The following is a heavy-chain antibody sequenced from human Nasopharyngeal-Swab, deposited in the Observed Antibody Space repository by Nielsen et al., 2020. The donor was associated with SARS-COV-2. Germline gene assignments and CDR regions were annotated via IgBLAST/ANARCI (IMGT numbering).Heavy chain of an antibody. J-gene: IGHJ5*01. CDR3: ARQTIYSFGWFGS. Sequence: GESLKISCAASGFTFDDYAMSWVRQVPGKGLEWVANINWIGGSADYSDAVKGRFTISRDNAKNSLYLQMNSLRAEDTAIYHCARQTIYSFGWFGSWGQGNLVTVSS. CDR2: INWIGGSA. D-gene: IGHD3-3*01. V-gene: IGHV3-20*01. CDR1: GFTFDDYA.